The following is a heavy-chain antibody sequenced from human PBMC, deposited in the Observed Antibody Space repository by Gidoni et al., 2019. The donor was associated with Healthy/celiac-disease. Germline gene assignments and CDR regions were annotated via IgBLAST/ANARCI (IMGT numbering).Heavy chain of an antibody. CDR2: IYYSGST. J-gene: IGHJ4*02. V-gene: IGHV4-39*01. CDR1: GGSISSSSYY. D-gene: IGHD3-22*01. CDR3: AIINYYDSSGYWYYFDY. Sequence: QLQLQESGPGLVKPSETLSLTCTVSGGSISSSSYYWGWIRQPPGKGLEWIGSIYYSGSTYYNPSLKSRVTISVDTSKNQFSLKLSSVTAADTAVYYCAIINYYDSSGYWYYFDYWGQGTLVTVSS.